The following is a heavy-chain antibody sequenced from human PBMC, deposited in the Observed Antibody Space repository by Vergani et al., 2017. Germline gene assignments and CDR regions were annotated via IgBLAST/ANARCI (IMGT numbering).Heavy chain of an antibody. Sequence: QVQLVQSGSELKKPGASVKLSCKASGYTFTRYALSWVRQAPGQGLEWLGWINTNTGDPTYAQAFRGRFVLSLDTSVSTAFLQISSLKAEDTAVYYCARESGGVDYWGQGTLVTVSS. J-gene: IGHJ4*02. CDR3: ARESGGVDY. V-gene: IGHV7-4-1*02. CDR1: GYTFTRYA. CDR2: INTNTGDP. D-gene: IGHD6-25*01.